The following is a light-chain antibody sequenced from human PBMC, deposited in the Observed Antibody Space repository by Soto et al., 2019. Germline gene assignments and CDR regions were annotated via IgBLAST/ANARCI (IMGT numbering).Light chain of an antibody. CDR3: SSYTSSSTRVV. CDR2: DVS. J-gene: IGLJ2*01. V-gene: IGLV2-14*03. CDR1: SSDVGGYNY. Sequence: QSALTQPASVSGSPGQSITISCTGTSSDVGGYNYVSWYQQHPGKAPKLIIYDVSNRPSGVCNRFSGSKSGNTASLTISGLQAEDEGDYYCSSYTSSSTRVVFGGGTKLTVL.